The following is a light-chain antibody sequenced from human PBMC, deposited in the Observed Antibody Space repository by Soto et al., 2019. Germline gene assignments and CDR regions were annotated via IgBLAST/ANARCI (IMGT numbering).Light chain of an antibody. CDR2: GAS. V-gene: IGKV3-20*01. Sequence: EIVLTQSPGTLSLSPGDRATLSCRASQSVRSSYLAWYQQKPGQAPRLLIYGASSRATGIPARFSGSGSGTDFTLTISRLEPEDFAVYYCQQYADSPLFGPGTKVDIK. J-gene: IGKJ3*01. CDR1: QSVRSSY. CDR3: QQYADSPL.